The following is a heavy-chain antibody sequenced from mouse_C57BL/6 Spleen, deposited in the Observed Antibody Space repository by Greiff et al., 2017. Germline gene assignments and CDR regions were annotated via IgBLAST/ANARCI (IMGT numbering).Heavy chain of an antibody. CDR1: GYSITSGYY. Sequence: EVKLQESGPGLVKPSQSLSLTCSVTGYSITSGYYWNWIRQFPGNKLEWMGYISYDGSNNYNPSLKNRISITRDTSKNQFFLKLNSVTTEDTATYYCAREIYDGYYLLDYWGQGTTLTVSS. V-gene: IGHV3-6*01. CDR2: ISYDGSN. CDR3: AREIYDGYYLLDY. J-gene: IGHJ2*01. D-gene: IGHD2-3*01.